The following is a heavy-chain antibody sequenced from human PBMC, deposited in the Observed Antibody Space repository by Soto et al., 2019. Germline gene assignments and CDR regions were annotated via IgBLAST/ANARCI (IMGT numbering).Heavy chain of an antibody. CDR3: AVEMATIHSAFDI. CDR1: GGSITSSIYY. CDR2: MYYGEST. J-gene: IGHJ3*02. D-gene: IGHD5-12*01. V-gene: IGHV4-39*01. Sequence: QLQLQESGPGLVRPSETLSLTCTVSGGSITSSIYYWGWIRQPPGKGLEWIGSMYYGESTYSNPSLTSRVTISVDTSKDQFSLKLSSVTAADTAVYYCAVEMATIHSAFDIWGQGTMVTVSS.